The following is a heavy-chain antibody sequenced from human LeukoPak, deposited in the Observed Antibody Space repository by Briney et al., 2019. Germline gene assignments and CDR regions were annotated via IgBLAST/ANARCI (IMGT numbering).Heavy chain of an antibody. Sequence: GGSLRLSCAASGXPFSSYGMHWVRQAPGKGLEWVGIIWYDGSNKYYAGSVKGRFTISRDNAKNSLYLQMNSLRAEDTAVYYCARDATNAFDIWGQGTMVTVSS. D-gene: IGHD4-11*01. CDR1: GXPFSSYG. J-gene: IGHJ3*02. CDR3: ARDATNAFDI. CDR2: IWYDGSNK. V-gene: IGHV3-33*01.